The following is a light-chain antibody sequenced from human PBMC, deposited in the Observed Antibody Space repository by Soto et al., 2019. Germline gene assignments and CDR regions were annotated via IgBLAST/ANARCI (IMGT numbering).Light chain of an antibody. CDR1: SSNIAGNF. CDR2: NNN. J-gene: IGLJ3*02. V-gene: IGLV1-44*01. CDR3: ASWDDTLSGWV. Sequence: QSVLTQPPSESGTPGQRVIISCSGSSSNIAGNFVDWYQQLPGTAPKLLIYNNNQRPSGVPDRFSGSKSGTSASLAISGLQSEDEADYYCASWDDTLSGWVFGGGTQLTVL.